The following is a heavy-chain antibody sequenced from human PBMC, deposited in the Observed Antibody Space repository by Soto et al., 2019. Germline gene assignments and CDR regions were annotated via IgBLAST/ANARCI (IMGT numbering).Heavy chain of an antibody. CDR3: ASLGRAPHYFDY. Sequence: QLQLQESGPGLVKPSETLSLTCTVSDGSISSSSYYWGWIRQPPGRGLEWIATIYYVGNTYYNPSLESRVTISVDTSKNQFSLKLSFLTAADTAVYYCASLGRAPHYFDYWGQGTLVTVST. CDR1: DGSISSSSYY. V-gene: IGHV4-39*01. CDR2: IYYVGNT. J-gene: IGHJ4*02.